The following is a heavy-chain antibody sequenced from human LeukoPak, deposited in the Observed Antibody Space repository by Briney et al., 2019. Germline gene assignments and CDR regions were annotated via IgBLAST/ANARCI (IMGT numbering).Heavy chain of an antibody. J-gene: IGHJ4*02. V-gene: IGHV3-21*01. CDR3: ARVYGSGSYHFDY. D-gene: IGHD3-10*01. CDR2: ISSSSSYI. CDR1: GFTFGSYS. Sequence: PGGSLRLSCAASGFTFGSYSMNWVRQAPGKGLEWVSSISSSSSYIYYADSVKGRFTISRDNAKNSLYLQMNSLRAEDTAVYYCARVYGSGSYHFDYWGQGTLVTVSS.